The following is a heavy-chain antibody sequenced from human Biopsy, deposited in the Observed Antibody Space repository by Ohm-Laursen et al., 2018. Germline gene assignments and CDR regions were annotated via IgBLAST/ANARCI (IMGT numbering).Heavy chain of an antibody. CDR3: TRGGYYYDSLAYYYWFDP. CDR2: INAKTGDT. D-gene: IGHD3-22*01. J-gene: IGHJ5*02. V-gene: IGHV1-2*02. Sequence: GASVKVSCNASGYTFYSYGITWVRQAPGQGLEWMGWINAKTGDTNYAQKFQGRVTMARDTSISAAYVDLSSLRSDDTAVYYCTRGGYYYDSLAYYYWFDPWGQGTLVTVSS. CDR1: GYTFYSYG.